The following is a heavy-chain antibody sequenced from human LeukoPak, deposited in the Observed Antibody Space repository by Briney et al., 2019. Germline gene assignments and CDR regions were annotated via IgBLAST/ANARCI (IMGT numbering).Heavy chain of an antibody. CDR1: GYTFTSYG. CDR2: ISAYNGNT. J-gene: IGHJ5*01. CDR3: ATDDGSSTLGFHS. V-gene: IGHV1-18*01. D-gene: IGHD1-26*01. Sequence: GASVKVSCKASGYTFTSYGISWVRQAPGQGLEWMGWISAYNGNTNYAQKLQGRVTMTTDTSTSTAYMELSSLISDDTAIYYCATDDGSSTLGFHSWGQGTLVTVSS.